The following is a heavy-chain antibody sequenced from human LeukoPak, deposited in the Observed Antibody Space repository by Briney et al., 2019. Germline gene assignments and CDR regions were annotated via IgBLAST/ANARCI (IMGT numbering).Heavy chain of an antibody. CDR2: ISSNGGST. J-gene: IGHJ6*02. CDR3: VNEVGTYYYGMDV. V-gene: IGHV3-64D*08. Sequence: TGGSLRLSCSASGFTFSSYGLHWVRQAPGKGLQYVSGISSNGGSTDYADSVKGRFTISRDNSKNTLYLQMSSLRAEDTAVYYCVNEVGTYYYGMDVWGQGTTVTVSS. D-gene: IGHD1-1*01. CDR1: GFTFSSYG.